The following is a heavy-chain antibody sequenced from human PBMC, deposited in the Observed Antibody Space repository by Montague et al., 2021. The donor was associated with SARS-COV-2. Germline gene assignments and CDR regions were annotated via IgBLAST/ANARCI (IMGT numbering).Heavy chain of an antibody. V-gene: IGHV6-1*01. Sequence: SAISGDSVWSNTAAWNWIRQSPSGGLEWLGRTNYRSKWTSDYATSVEGRISIDPDTSKNQFFLHLRSVTPEDTGVYYCVGDTGSAQAGFDAWGQGTLVTVSS. CDR3: VGDTGSAQAGFDA. CDR1: GDSVWSNTAA. D-gene: IGHD4-17*01. J-gene: IGHJ4*02. CDR2: TNYRSKWTS.